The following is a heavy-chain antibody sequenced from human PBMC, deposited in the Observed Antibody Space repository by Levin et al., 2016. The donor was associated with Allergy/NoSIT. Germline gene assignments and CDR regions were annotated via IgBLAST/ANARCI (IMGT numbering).Heavy chain of an antibody. CDR2: IGSIGNYI. Sequence: GESLKISCATSGFTFSRYNMNWVRQAPGKGLEWVSSIGSIGNYIYYADSVKGRFTISRDNAKNSLFLEMNTLRAEDTAVYYCAREDLASGTYYTNAMDVWGQGTTVTVSS. V-gene: IGHV3-21*01. CDR1: GFTFSRYN. J-gene: IGHJ6*02. CDR3: AREDLASGTYYTNAMDV. D-gene: IGHD3-10*01.